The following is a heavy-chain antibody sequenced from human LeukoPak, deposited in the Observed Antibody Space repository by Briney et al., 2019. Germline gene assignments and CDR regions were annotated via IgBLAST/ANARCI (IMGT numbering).Heavy chain of an antibody. V-gene: IGHV3-30-3*01. CDR2: ISYEGSNK. Sequence: GGSLRLSCASSGFPFSDYEINWARQAPGKGLVGVAVISYEGSNKYYADSEKGRLTISRDNSKNTLYMQMNSLRAEDTVVYYCARQAGDYGEYPDAYYIWGQGKMVTVSS. CDR3: ARQAGDYGEYPDAYYI. CDR1: GFPFSDYE. J-gene: IGHJ3*02. D-gene: IGHD4-17*01.